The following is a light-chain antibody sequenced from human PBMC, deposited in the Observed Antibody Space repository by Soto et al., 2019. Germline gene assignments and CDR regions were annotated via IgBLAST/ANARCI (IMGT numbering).Light chain of an antibody. CDR3: SSFTSSSTVV. Sequence: QSALAQPASVSGSPGQSITISCTGTSSDVGRYNYVSWFQQHPGKAPKLMIYDVSNWPSGVSDRFSGSKSGNTASLTISGLQAEDEADYYCSSFTSSSTVVFGTGTQLTVL. J-gene: IGLJ7*01. CDR1: SSDVGRYNY. CDR2: DVS. V-gene: IGLV2-14*01.